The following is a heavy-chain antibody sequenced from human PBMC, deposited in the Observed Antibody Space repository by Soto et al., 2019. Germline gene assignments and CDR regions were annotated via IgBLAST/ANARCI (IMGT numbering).Heavy chain of an antibody. J-gene: IGHJ4*02. CDR1: GGSISSGGYS. CDR3: ASSVLVANPGDSELYN. Sequence: SETLSLTCAVSGGSISSGGYSWSWIRQPPGKGLEWIGYIYHSGSTYYNPSLKSRVTISVDRSKNQFSLKLSSVTAADTAVYYCASSVLVANPGDSELYNCAQGALVTVS. CDR2: IYHSGST. V-gene: IGHV4-30-2*01. D-gene: IGHD2-15*01.